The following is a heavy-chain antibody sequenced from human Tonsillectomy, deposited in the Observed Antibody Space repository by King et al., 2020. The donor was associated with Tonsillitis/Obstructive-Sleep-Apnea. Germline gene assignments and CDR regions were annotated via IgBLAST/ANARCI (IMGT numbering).Heavy chain of an antibody. D-gene: IGHD6-13*01. CDR1: GFTFSSYA. V-gene: IGHV3-23*04. CDR2: ISGSGGST. J-gene: IGHJ6*03. CDR3: VRGGARMQQLGVKYYYYYMDV. Sequence: VQLVESGGGLVQPGGSLRLSCAASGFTFSSYAMSWVRQAPGKGLEWVSAISGSGGSTYYADSVKGRFTISRDNSKNTLYLQMNSLRAEDTAVYYCVRGGARMQQLGVKYYYYYMDVWGKGTTVTVSS.